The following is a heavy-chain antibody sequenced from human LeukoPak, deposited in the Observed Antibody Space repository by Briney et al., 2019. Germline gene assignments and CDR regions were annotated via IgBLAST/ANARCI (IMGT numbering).Heavy chain of an antibody. V-gene: IGHV1-24*01. CDR3: ATDLMGGGYSGYDLIDY. J-gene: IGHJ4*02. D-gene: IGHD5-12*01. CDR2: FDPEDGET. Sequence: ASVKVSCKVSGHTLTELSMHWVRQAPGKGLEWMGGFDPEDGETIYAQKFQGRVTMTEDTSTDTAYMELSSLRSEDTAVYYCATDLMGGGYSGYDLIDYWGQGTLVTVSS. CDR1: GHTLTELS.